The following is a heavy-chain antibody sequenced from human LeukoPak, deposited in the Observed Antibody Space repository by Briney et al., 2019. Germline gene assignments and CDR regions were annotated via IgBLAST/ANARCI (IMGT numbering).Heavy chain of an antibody. Sequence: SETLSLTCTVSGDSLSSHYWSWIRQPPGKGLEWIGYIYGSGSTHYDPSLRSRVTISEDTSKNQFSLKLTSVTAADTAMYYCARNVGWYSHDSWGQGTLVTVSS. D-gene: IGHD6-19*01. CDR3: ARNVGWYSHDS. V-gene: IGHV4-59*08. J-gene: IGHJ4*02. CDR2: IYGSGST. CDR1: GDSLSSHY.